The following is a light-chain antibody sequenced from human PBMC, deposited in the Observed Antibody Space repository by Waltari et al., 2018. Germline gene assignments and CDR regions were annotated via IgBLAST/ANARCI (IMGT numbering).Light chain of an antibody. J-gene: IGLJ2*01. V-gene: IGLV1-51*02. CDR1: LSILATNY. CDR3: GTWDSSQTTVV. Sequence: QSVLTHAPSASTAPRQMLTISCSAILSILATNYVPWYQFLPDTAPKLLIFENNKRPWGIPDRFTGSKSGTAATLDITGLQTGDEAEYYCGTWDSSQTTVVFGGGTKLTIL. CDR2: ENN.